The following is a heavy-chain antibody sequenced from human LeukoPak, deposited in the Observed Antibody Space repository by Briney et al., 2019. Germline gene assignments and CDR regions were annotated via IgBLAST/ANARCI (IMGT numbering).Heavy chain of an antibody. CDR3: AKDLYCSGGSCSTHYYYYYGMDV. V-gene: IGHV3-23*01. D-gene: IGHD2-15*01. Sequence: GGSLRLSCAASGFTFSSYAMSWVRQAPGKGLEWVSAISGSGGGTYYADSVKGRFTISRDNPKNTLYLQMNSLRAEDTAVYYCAKDLYCSGGSCSTHYYYYYGMDVWGQGTTVTVSS. CDR1: GFTFSSYA. J-gene: IGHJ6*02. CDR2: ISGSGGGT.